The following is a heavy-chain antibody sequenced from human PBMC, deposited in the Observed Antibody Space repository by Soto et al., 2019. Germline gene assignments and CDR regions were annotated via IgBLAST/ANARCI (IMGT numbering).Heavy chain of an antibody. CDR2: ISIGGTPI. Sequence: GGPLRLSCASSGFTFTRYSMNWVRQAPGKGLEWVSYISIGGTPIYYADSVKGRFTISRDNAQNSLYLHMTSLTAEDTALYYCVRGPEELGYYNRIDGWGHAPTVTVSS. CDR3: VRGPEELGYYNRIDG. J-gene: IGHJ6*02. V-gene: IGHV3-48*04. D-gene: IGHD3-10*01. CDR1: GFTFTRYS.